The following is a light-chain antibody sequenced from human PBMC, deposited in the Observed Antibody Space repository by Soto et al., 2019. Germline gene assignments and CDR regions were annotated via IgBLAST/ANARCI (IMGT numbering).Light chain of an antibody. Sequence: IQMTQSPATLSGSVGERVTITCRASQTISSWLAWYQQKPGKAPKLLIYKASTLEGGLPSNFSGSGSGTEFTLTISSLQPEEFATYYCQQYNSYPWTFGQGTKVEIK. CDR2: KAS. CDR1: QTISSW. V-gene: IGKV1-5*03. CDR3: QQYNSYPWT. J-gene: IGKJ1*01.